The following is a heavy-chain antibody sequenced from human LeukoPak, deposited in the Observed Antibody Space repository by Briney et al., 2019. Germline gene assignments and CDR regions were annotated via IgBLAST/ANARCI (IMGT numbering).Heavy chain of an antibody. J-gene: IGHJ4*02. D-gene: IGHD2-15*01. CDR2: ISSSSSYI. CDR3: ARSGAGDCSGGSCAPGSNPMTQYYFDY. Sequence: PGGSLRLSCAASGFTFSSYSMNWVRQAPGKGLEWVSSISSSSSYIYYADSVKGRFTISRDNAKNSLYLQMNSLRAEDTAVYYCARSGAGDCSGGSCAPGSNPMTQYYFDYWGQGTLVTVSS. V-gene: IGHV3-21*01. CDR1: GFTFSSYS.